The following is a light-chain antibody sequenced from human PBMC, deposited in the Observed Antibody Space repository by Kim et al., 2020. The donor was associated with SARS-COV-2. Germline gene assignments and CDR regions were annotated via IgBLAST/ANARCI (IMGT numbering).Light chain of an antibody. V-gene: IGLV4-69*01. CDR2: LNSDGSH. CDR3: QTWGTGGV. Sequence: GAPFKLTCTLSSGHSSYSIAWHQQQPEKGPRYLMKLNSDGSHSKGDGIPDRFSGSSSGAERYLTISSLLSEDEADYYCQTWGTGGVFGGGTRLTVL. J-gene: IGLJ3*02. CDR1: SGHSSYS.